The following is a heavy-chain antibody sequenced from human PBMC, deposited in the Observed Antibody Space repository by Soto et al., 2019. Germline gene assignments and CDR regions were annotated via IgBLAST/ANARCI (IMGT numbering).Heavy chain of an antibody. CDR1: GYTFTAYY. Sequence: ASVKVSCKPSGYTFTAYYIHWVRQAPGQGLEWMGWVDPNSGGTRDAQNFQGRVTMTRDTSTSTVYMELSSVTAADTAVYYRARVNSTPVYGLGFDYWGQGTLVTVSS. CDR3: ARVNSTPVYGLGFDY. V-gene: IGHV1-2*02. D-gene: IGHD7-27*01. CDR2: VDPNSGGT. J-gene: IGHJ4*02.